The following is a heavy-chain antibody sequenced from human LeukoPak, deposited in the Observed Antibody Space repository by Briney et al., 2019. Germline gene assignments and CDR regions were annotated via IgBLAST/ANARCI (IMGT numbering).Heavy chain of an antibody. Sequence: GGSLRLSCAASGFTVSSNYMSWVRQAPGKGLEWVSVIYSGGNTYYADSVKGRFTISRDNSKNTVYLQMNRLRAKDTAVYYCARDDYDSSGQLDYWGQGTLVTVSS. J-gene: IGHJ4*02. V-gene: IGHV3-66*01. CDR3: ARDDYDSSGQLDY. CDR1: GFTVSSNY. CDR2: IYSGGNT. D-gene: IGHD3-22*01.